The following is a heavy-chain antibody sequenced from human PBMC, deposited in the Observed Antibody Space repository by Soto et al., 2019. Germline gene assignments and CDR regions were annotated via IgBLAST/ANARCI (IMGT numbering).Heavy chain of an antibody. CDR1: GGSFSGYY. J-gene: IGHJ6*02. D-gene: IGHD2-21*02. Sequence: SETLSLTCAVYGGSFSGYYWSWIRQPPGKGLEWIGEINHSGSTNYNPSPKSRVTISVDTSKNQFSLKLSSVTAADTAVYYCARGRYCGGDCRRSSFYYYYYGMDVWGQGTTVTVSS. CDR3: ARGRYCGGDCRRSSFYYYYYGMDV. V-gene: IGHV4-34*01. CDR2: INHSGST.